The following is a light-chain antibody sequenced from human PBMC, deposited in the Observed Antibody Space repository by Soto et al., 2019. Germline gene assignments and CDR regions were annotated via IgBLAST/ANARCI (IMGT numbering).Light chain of an antibody. CDR2: EVS. J-gene: IGLJ2*01. CDR1: SSDVGGYNY. V-gene: IGLV2-8*01. CDR3: SSYGGSNPVV. Sequence: QYALTQPPSASGSPGQSVTISCTGSSSDVGGYNYVSWYQQHPGKAPKLMIYEVSKRPSGVPDRLSGSKSGNTASLTVSGLPAEDEADYYCSSYGGSNPVVFGGGTKLTVL.